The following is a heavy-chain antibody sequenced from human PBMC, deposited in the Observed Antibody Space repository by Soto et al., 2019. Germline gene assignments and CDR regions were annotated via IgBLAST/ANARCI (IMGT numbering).Heavy chain of an antibody. CDR3: ASEWGCEP. CDR2: IKQDGSEK. J-gene: IGHJ5*02. CDR1: GFTFSSYW. Sequence: EVQLVESGGGLVQPGGSLRLSCAASGFTFSSYWMTWVRQAPGKGLEWVANIKQDGSEKYYVDSVKCRFTISRHNAKNSLYLQINSLRSELTSVYYYASEWGCEPWCPGALVNVSS. V-gene: IGHV3-7*04. D-gene: IGHD1-26*01.